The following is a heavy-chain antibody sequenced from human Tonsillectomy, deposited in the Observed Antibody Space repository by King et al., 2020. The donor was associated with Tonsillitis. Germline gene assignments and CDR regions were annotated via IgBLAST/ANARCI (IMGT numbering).Heavy chain of an antibody. CDR2: ISAYNGNT. CDR1: GYTFANYG. J-gene: IGHJ6*02. D-gene: IGHD3-9*01. V-gene: IGHV1-18*01. Sequence: QLVQSGAEVKKPGASVKVSCKASGYTFANYGISWVRQAPGQGLEWMGWISAYNGNTKYAQKLQSRVTMPSDTSTSTAYMELGRLRSDDTAVYYCARDLPYHVILTGYYGPGRYYYYGMDVWGQGTTVTVSS. CDR3: ARDLPYHVILTGYYGPGRYYYYGMDV.